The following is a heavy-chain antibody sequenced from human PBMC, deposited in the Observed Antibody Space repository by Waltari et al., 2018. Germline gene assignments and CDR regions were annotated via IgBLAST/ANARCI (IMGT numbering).Heavy chain of an antibody. V-gene: IGHV1-8*01. CDR1: EFTSTIYD. CDR2: MHPSGNT. Sequence: QVQLVQSGAEVKKPGASVKVSCKTTEFTSTIYDINWVRQATGQGLEWMGWMHPSGNTGHAQKFQGRVALTRDASRRTAFLELNSLRSEDTAMYYCARYIEGQAFVLWGQGTKVTVSS. CDR3: ARYIEGQAFVL. D-gene: IGHD2-15*01. J-gene: IGHJ3*01.